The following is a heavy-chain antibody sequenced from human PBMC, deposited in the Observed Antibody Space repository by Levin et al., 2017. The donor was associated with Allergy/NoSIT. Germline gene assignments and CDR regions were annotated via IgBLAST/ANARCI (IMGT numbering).Heavy chain of an antibody. CDR3: ASALPTGSYYNWFDP. CDR2: IYYSGST. Sequence: PSETLSLTCTVSGGSISSYYWSWIRQPPGKGLEWIGYIYYSGSTNYNPSLKSRVTISVDTSKNQFSLKLSSVTAADTAVYYCASALPTGSYYNWFDPWGQGTLVTVSS. CDR1: GGSISSYY. D-gene: IGHD3-10*01. J-gene: IGHJ5*02. V-gene: IGHV4-59*01.